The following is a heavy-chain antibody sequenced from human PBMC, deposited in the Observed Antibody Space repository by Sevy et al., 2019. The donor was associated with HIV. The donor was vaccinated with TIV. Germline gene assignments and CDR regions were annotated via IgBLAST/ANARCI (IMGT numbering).Heavy chain of an antibody. Sequence: GGSLRLSCAASGFTFSSYAMSWVRQAPGKGLEWVSAISGSGGSTYYADSVKGRFTISRDNSKNTLYLQMNSLRAEDKAVSYCAKDQGRITMTNWFDPWGQGTLVTVSS. CDR1: GFTFSSYA. CDR3: AKDQGRITMTNWFDP. J-gene: IGHJ5*02. CDR2: ISGSGGST. D-gene: IGHD3-22*01. V-gene: IGHV3-23*01.